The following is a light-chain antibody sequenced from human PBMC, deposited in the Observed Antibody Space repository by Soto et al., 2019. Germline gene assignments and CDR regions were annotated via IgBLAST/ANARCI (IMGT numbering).Light chain of an antibody. CDR1: QSINNYF. J-gene: IGKJ1*01. Sequence: EIVLTQSPGTLSLSPGETATLSCRASQSINNYFLAWHQQRPGQAPRLLIFRASQRASGIPDRFRGSGSGTEFTLTITRLEPVDFAVYYCQQYTNAPRTFGQGTKVEIK. CDR2: RAS. CDR3: QQYTNAPRT. V-gene: IGKV3-20*01.